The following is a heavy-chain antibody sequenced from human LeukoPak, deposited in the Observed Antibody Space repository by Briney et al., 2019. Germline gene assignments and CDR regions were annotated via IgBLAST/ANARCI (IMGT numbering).Heavy chain of an antibody. D-gene: IGHD3-10*01. CDR3: ARGLSSGRYFDY. CDR2: INHSGST. V-gene: IGHV4-34*01. Sequence: PSETLSLTCAVYGGSFSGYYWNWIRQPPGKGLEWIGEINHSGSTNYNPSLKSRVTISVDTSKNQFSLKLSSVTAADTAVYHCARGLSSGRYFDYWGQGTLVTVSS. CDR1: GGSFSGYY. J-gene: IGHJ4*02.